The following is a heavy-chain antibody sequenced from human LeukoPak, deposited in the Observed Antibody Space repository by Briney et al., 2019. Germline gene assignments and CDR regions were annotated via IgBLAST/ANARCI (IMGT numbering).Heavy chain of an antibody. CDR3: ASRFTYARGAFDV. CDR2: VYQSGSP. Sequence: SETLSLTCTVSGGSISSYYWSWIRQPPGKGLEWIGFVYQSGSPYYNPSLKSRVSISLDTYMGQFSLRLSSMTAADTAVYYCASRFTYARGAFDVWGHGTMVTVSS. V-gene: IGHV4-59*08. J-gene: IGHJ3*01. D-gene: IGHD2-2*01. CDR1: GGSISSYY.